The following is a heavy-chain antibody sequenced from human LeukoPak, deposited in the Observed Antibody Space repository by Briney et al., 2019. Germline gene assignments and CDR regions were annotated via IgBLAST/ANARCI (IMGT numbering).Heavy chain of an antibody. CDR2: IIPIFGTA. CDR1: GGTVSSYA. Sequence: GASVKVACKASGGTVSSYAISWVRQAPGQGLEWMGGIIPIFGTANYAQKFQGRVTITADKSTSTAYMELSSLRSEDTAVYYCARVYGSGSSLPNDYWGQGTLVTVSS. J-gene: IGHJ4*02. V-gene: IGHV1-69*06. CDR3: ARVYGSGSSLPNDY. D-gene: IGHD3-10*01.